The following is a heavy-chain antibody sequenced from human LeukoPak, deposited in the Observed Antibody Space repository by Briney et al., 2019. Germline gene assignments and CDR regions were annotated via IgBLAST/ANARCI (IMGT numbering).Heavy chain of an antibody. D-gene: IGHD3-3*01. Sequence: PGGSLRLSCAASGFTFSRYSMNWVRQAPGKGLEWVSYISSSSTTIYYADSVKGRFTISRDNAKNSLYLQMNSLRAEDTAVYYCARALDTYYDFWSGYYPDYWGQGTLVTVSS. CDR3: ARALDTYYDFWSGYYPDY. V-gene: IGHV3-48*04. CDR2: ISSSSTTI. J-gene: IGHJ4*02. CDR1: GFTFSRYS.